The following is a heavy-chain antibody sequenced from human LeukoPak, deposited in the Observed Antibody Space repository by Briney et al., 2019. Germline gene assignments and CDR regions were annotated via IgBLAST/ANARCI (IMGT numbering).Heavy chain of an antibody. D-gene: IGHD3-22*01. CDR3: ARGDYYDSSTYYTDAFDI. V-gene: IGHV3-53*01. Sequence: PGGSLRLSCAASGFTVSGNYMSWVRQAPGKGLEWVSLIYSAGSTYYADSVKGRFTISRDNSKNSLYLQMNSLRAEDTAVYYCARGDYYDSSTYYTDAFDIWGQGTMVTVSS. CDR2: IYSAGST. J-gene: IGHJ3*02. CDR1: GFTVSGNY.